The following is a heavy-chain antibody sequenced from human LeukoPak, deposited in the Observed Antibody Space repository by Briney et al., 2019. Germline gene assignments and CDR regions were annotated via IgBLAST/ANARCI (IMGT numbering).Heavy chain of an antibody. D-gene: IGHD6-13*01. CDR1: GYNFPIYW. J-gene: IGHJ6*03. Sequence: GESLKISCQGSGYNFPIYWIGWVRQMPGQGLECMGIIYPDDSNTIYGPSFQGQVTISADKSINTAYLEWSSPKASDTAIYYCARQGAAGKYYYYYMDVWGKGTTVTVSS. V-gene: IGHV5-51*01. CDR3: ARQGAAGKYYYYYMDV. CDR2: IYPDDSNT.